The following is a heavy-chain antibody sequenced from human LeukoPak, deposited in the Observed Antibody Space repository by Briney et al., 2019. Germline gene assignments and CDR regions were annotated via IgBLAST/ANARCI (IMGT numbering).Heavy chain of an antibody. CDR3: AREVAALRGAFDI. J-gene: IGHJ3*02. V-gene: IGHV4-39*07. CDR2: INHRGGT. Sequence: PSETLSLTCTISAASISSSSHHWGWIRQPPGKGLEWIGEINHRGGTNYNPSLKSRVTISVDTSKNQFSLKLSSVTAADTAVYYCAREVAALRGAFDIWGQGTMVTVSS. CDR1: AASISSSSHH. D-gene: IGHD2-15*01.